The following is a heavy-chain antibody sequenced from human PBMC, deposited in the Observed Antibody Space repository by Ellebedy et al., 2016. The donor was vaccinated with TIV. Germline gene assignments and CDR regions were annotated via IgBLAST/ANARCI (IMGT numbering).Heavy chain of an antibody. Sequence: PGGSLRLSCAVSGFSVSNNYMNWVRQAPGRGLEWVSLIYSGGTTNYADSVKGRFTISRDSSKNSLFLQMSNLRADDTAGYYCSRDKRRYLDYWGQGTLVPVSS. CDR3: SRDKRRYLDY. V-gene: IGHV3-53*01. CDR1: GFSVSNNY. CDR2: IYSGGTT. J-gene: IGHJ4*02.